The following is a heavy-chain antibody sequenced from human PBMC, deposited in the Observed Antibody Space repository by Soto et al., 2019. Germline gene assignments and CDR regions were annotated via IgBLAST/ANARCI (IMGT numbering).Heavy chain of an antibody. D-gene: IGHD3-3*01. V-gene: IGHV4-30-4*01. CDR3: ARDWRGGGFEY. Sequence: LQTIPVPNTVLDGTIISLGCCWIFIHKPPGKGLEWIGYIYYSGSTYYNPSLKSRVTISVDTSKNQFSLKLSSVTAADTVVYYCARDWRGGGFEYLGKGTLVTV. CDR1: DGTIISLGCC. CDR2: IYYSGST. J-gene: IGHJ4*02.